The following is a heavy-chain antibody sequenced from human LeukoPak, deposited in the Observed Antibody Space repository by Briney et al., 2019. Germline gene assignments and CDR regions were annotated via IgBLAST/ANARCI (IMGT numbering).Heavy chain of an antibody. J-gene: IGHJ4*02. Sequence: GGSLRLSCAASGFTFSSYAMSWVRQAPGKGLEWVSAISGSGGSTYYADSVKGRFTISRDNSKNTLYLQMNSLRAEDTAVYYRAKFTTYYAFQYYFDYWGQGTLVTVSS. CDR2: ISGSGGST. D-gene: IGHD3-3*01. CDR3: AKFTTYYAFQYYFDY. V-gene: IGHV3-23*01. CDR1: GFTFSSYA.